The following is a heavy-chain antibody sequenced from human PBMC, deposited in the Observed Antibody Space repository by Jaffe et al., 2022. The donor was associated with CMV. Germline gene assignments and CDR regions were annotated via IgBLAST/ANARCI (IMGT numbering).Heavy chain of an antibody. CDR3: ARDSRIAVALGAGGGDY. V-gene: IGHV3-48*03. Sequence: EVQLVESGGGLVQPGGSLRLSCAASGFTFSSYEMNWVRQAPGKGLEWVSYISSSGSTIYYADSVKGRFTISRDNAKNSLYLQMNSLRAEDTAVYYCARDSRIAVALGAGGGDYWGQGTLVTVSS. D-gene: IGHD6-19*01. CDR1: GFTFSSYE. J-gene: IGHJ4*02. CDR2: ISSSGSTI.